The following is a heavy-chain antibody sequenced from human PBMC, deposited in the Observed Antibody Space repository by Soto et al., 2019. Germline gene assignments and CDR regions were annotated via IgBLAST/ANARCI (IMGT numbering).Heavy chain of an antibody. CDR2: INSDGSST. V-gene: IGHV3-74*01. J-gene: IGHJ6*03. CDR1: GFTFSSYW. CDR3: ARAYITIFGKVYYYMDV. D-gene: IGHD3-3*01. Sequence: PGGSLRLSCAASGFTFSSYWMHCVRQAPGKGLVWVSRINSDGSSTSYADSVKGRFTISRDNAKNTLYLQMNSLRAEDTAVYYCARAYITIFGKVYYYMDVWGKGTTVTVSS.